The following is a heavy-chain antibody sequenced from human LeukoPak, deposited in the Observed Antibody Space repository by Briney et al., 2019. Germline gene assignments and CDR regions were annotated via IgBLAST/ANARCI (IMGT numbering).Heavy chain of an antibody. Sequence: PGRSLRLSGAASGFTFSSYGMHWVRQAPGKGLEWVAVIWYDGSNKYYADSVKGRFTISRDNSKNTLYLQMNSLRAEDTAVYYCAKDQKGRLRWVFDYWGQGTLVTVSS. CDR3: AKDQKGRLRWVFDY. CDR1: GFTFSSYG. CDR2: IWYDGSNK. D-gene: IGHD4-23*01. J-gene: IGHJ4*02. V-gene: IGHV3-33*06.